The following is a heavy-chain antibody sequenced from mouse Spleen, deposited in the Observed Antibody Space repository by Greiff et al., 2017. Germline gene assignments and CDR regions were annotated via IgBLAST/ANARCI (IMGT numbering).Heavy chain of an antibody. J-gene: IGHJ2*01. CDR3: APNWDKYLAY. V-gene: IGHV1-58*01. D-gene: IGHD4-1*01. CDR2: IYIGNGYT. CDR1: GYTFTSYG. Sequence: EVKLQESGAELVRPGSSVRMSCKTSGYTFTSYGINWVKQRPGQGLEWIGYIYIGNGYTEYNEIFRDKATLTSDTSSNTAYMQLSSLTSEDSAIYFCAPNWDKYLAYWGQGTTLTVSS.